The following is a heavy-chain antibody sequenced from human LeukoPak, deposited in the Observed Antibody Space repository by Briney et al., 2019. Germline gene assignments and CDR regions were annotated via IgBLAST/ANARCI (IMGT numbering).Heavy chain of an antibody. CDR3: ARDEYSFFDY. Sequence: GGSLRLSCAASGFTFSSYAMHWVRQAPGKGLEWVAVISYDGSNKYYADSVKGRFTISRDNSKNTLYLQMNSLRAEDTAVYYCARDEYSFFDYWGQGTLVTVSS. CDR1: GFTFSSYA. D-gene: IGHD4-11*01. V-gene: IGHV3-30-3*01. J-gene: IGHJ4*02. CDR2: ISYDGSNK.